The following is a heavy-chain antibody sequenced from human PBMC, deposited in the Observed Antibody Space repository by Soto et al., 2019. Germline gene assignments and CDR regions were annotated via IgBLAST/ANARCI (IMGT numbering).Heavy chain of an antibody. D-gene: IGHD1-7*01. CDR1: GGTFSSYT. Sequence: GASVKVSCKASGGTFSSYTISWVRQAPGQGLEWMGRIIPILGTANYAQKFQGRVTITADESTSTAYMELSSLRSEDTAVYYCAMSITGTIAPDYYYGMDVWGQGTTVTVSS. V-gene: IGHV1-69*08. J-gene: IGHJ6*02. CDR2: IIPILGTA. CDR3: AMSITGTIAPDYYYGMDV.